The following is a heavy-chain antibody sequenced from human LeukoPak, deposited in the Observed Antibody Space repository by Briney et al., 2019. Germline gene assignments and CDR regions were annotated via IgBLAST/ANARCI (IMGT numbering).Heavy chain of an antibody. J-gene: IGHJ4*02. V-gene: IGHV3-53*01. D-gene: IGHD3-22*01. Sequence: GGSLRLSCAGSGFTVSSNCMSWVRQAPGKGLEWVSLIYSGGRTYYADSVKGRFTISRDNSKNTLYLQMNSPRAEDTAVYYCARRAGDYSHPYDYWGQGTLVTVSS. CDR1: GFTVSSNC. CDR3: ARRAGDYSHPYDY. CDR2: IYSGGRT.